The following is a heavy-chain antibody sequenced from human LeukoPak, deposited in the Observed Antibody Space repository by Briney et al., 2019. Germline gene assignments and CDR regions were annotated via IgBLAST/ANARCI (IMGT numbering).Heavy chain of an antibody. D-gene: IGHD3-22*01. V-gene: IGHV4-34*01. CDR3: ARGGYPNRYYYYYYYMDV. Sequence: SETLSLTCAVYGGSFSGYYWSWIRQPPGKGLEWIGEINHSGSTNYNPSLKSRVTISVDTSKNQFSLKLSSVTAADTAVYYCARGGYPNRYYYYYYYMDVWGKGTTVTVSS. J-gene: IGHJ6*03. CDR2: INHSGST. CDR1: GGSFSGYY.